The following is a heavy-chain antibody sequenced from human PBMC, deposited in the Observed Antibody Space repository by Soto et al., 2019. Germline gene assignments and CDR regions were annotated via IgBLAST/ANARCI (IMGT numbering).Heavy chain of an antibody. Sequence: SETLSLTCNVSGGSISSGDYYWSWIRQPPGKGLEWIGYIYYSGSTYYNPSLKSRVTISVDTSKNQFSLKLSSVTAADTAVYYCARAGRFLEWLFQSYYYGMDVWGQGTTVTVSS. J-gene: IGHJ6*02. V-gene: IGHV4-30-4*01. D-gene: IGHD3-3*01. CDR2: IYYSGST. CDR3: ARAGRFLEWLFQSYYYGMDV. CDR1: GGSISSGDYY.